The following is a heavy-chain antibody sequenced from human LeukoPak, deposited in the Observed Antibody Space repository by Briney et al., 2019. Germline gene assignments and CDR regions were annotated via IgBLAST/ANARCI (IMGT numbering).Heavy chain of an antibody. V-gene: IGHV3-30*03. J-gene: IGHJ4*02. CDR2: ISPDGTQK. CDR1: GFIFNNYA. CDR3: ARNLVGSGYYFDY. Sequence: TGGSLRLSCAASGFIFNNYAIHWVRQAPGKGLQWVAVISPDGTQKYDADSVKGRFTISRDNSQKILYLQMNTLRTEDTAVYYCARNLVGSGYYFDYWGQGTLVTVSS. D-gene: IGHD3-22*01.